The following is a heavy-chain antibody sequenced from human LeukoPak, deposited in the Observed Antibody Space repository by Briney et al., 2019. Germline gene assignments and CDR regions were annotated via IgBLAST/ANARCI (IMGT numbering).Heavy chain of an antibody. CDR1: GESFDACY. Sequence: SETLSLTCAVYGESFDACYWNWVRQAPGKGLEWLGEVNQSGGSDYNPALESRVAISADASKRQFSLKLISVTAADTAVYYCAVRLTTGRLGTATTWFDPWGQGTLVSVSS. J-gene: IGHJ5*02. CDR2: VNQSGGS. D-gene: IGHD1-1*01. V-gene: IGHV4-34*01. CDR3: AVRLTTGRLGTATTWFDP.